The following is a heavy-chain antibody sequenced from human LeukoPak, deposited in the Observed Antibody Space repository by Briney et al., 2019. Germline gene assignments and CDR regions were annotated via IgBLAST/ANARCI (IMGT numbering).Heavy chain of an antibody. CDR3: ARYSPSLAY. J-gene: IGHJ4*02. V-gene: IGHV3-48*01. D-gene: IGHD2-2*01. CDR1: GFSFSSYS. CDR2: ISSSSSSI. Sequence: GGSLRLSCAASGFSFSSYSMTWVRQAPGKGLEWVSFISSSSSSIYYADSVKGRFTIARDNAKNSLYLQINSLRAEDTAVYYCARYSPSLAYWGQGTLVTVSS.